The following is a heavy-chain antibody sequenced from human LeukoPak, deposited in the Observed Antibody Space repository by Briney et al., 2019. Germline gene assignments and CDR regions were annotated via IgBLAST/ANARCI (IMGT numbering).Heavy chain of an antibody. CDR3: ARQLGYCSSGTCHFDY. D-gene: IGHD2-15*01. V-gene: IGHV3-23*01. CDR2: ISGSGGST. CDR1: GFTFSSYA. Sequence: GGSLRLSCAASGFTFSSYAMSWVRQAPGKGLEWVSAISGSGGSTYYAASVKGRFTVSRDNSQNTLYLQMNSLRAEDTALYYCARQLGYCSSGTCHFDYWGQGTLVTVSS. J-gene: IGHJ4*02.